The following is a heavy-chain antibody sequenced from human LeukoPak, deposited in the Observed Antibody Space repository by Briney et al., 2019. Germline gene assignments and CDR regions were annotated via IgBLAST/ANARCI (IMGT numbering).Heavy chain of an antibody. CDR2: IYYTGTT. CDR3: ARHYSSGTYPLDS. V-gene: IGHV4-59*01. CDR1: GASLTNYS. J-gene: IGHJ4*02. D-gene: IGHD3-10*01. Sequence: PETLSLTCTVSGASLTNYSWSWCRPPPGAGLEWLAYIYYTGTTNYNPSVKSRLTISGDTSKNQLSLTLKSVTAADTAVYYCARHYSSGTYPLDSWGQGTMVTGSS.